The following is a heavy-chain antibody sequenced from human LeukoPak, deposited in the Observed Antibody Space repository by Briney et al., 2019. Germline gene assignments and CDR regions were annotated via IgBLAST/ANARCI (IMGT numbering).Heavy chain of an antibody. J-gene: IGHJ4*02. CDR1: GFPFSGYQ. V-gene: IGHV3-48*03. Sequence: PGGSLRLSCAASGFPFSGYQMNWVRQAPGKGLEWVSYISTNPGIIHYADSVKGRFTISRDNAKNSLFLQMSNLGAEDTAVYYCATLAALVGVTNSDYWGQGTLVTVSS. CDR3: ATLAALVGVTNSDY. CDR2: ISTNPGII. D-gene: IGHD1-26*01.